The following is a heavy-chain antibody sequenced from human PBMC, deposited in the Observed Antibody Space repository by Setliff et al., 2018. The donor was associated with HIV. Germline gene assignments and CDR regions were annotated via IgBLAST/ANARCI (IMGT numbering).Heavy chain of an antibody. D-gene: IGHD3-3*01. CDR3: ARGRTIGVSAVFFDP. J-gene: IGHJ5*02. Sequence: PSETLSLTCTVSGGSMSSGSYSWTWLRQPAGKEPELIGHVYVGGTVIYKPSLASRLTISIVPSKNQFSLDLRSVTAADTAKYYCARGRTIGVSAVFFDPWGQGTPVTVSS. CDR2: VYVGGTV. CDR1: GGSMSSGSYS. V-gene: IGHV4-61*09.